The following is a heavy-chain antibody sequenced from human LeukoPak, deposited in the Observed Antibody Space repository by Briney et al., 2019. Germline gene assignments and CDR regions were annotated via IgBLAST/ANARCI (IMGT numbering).Heavy chain of an antibody. V-gene: IGHV3-23*01. D-gene: IGHD1-26*01. CDR3: AKVRGSGGPNPNYYYYYGMDV. J-gene: IGHJ6*02. CDR2: ISGSGGST. Sequence: GGSLRLSCAASGFTFSSYWMHWVRQAPGKGLEWVSAISGSGGSTYYADSVKGRFTISRDNSKNTLYLQMNSLRAEDTAVYYCAKVRGSGGPNPNYYYYYGMDVWGQGTTVTVSS. CDR1: GFTFSSYW.